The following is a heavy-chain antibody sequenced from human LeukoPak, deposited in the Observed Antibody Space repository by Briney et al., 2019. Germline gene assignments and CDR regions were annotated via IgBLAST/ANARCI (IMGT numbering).Heavy chain of an antibody. V-gene: IGHV4-61*02. D-gene: IGHD3-16*01. Sequence: SETLSLTCTVSGGSISSDRCYWTWVRQPAGKGLEWIGRIKSSNTNYNPSLKSRVSISLDTSTNQFSLKLSSLTAADTAVYYCSRVPHWTYVPDYWGQGTLVTVSS. J-gene: IGHJ4*02. CDR2: IKSSNT. CDR1: GGSISSDRCY. CDR3: SRVPHWTYVPDY.